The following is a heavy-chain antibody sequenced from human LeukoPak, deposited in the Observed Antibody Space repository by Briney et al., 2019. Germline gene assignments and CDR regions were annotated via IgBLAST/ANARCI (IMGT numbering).Heavy chain of an antibody. Sequence: PSETLSLSCPVSGGSISSSRYYWGWIRQPPGKGLEWIGSIYYSGSTYYNASLKSRGNISVDTCKNQFSLKLRSVTGADTAVYYCASAVEQQLGDDAFDIWGQGTMVAVSS. V-gene: IGHV4-39*01. CDR3: ASAVEQQLGDDAFDI. J-gene: IGHJ3*02. CDR2: IYYSGST. CDR1: GGSISSSRYY. D-gene: IGHD6-13*01.